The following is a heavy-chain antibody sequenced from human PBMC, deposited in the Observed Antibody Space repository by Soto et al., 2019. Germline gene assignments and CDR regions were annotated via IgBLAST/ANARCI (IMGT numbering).Heavy chain of an antibody. D-gene: IGHD3-3*01. J-gene: IGHJ6*02. Sequence: GLALRLSWTCSRLTPDEYHYPLTGFRQAAGKGLQWLGLIRGSTYGGTTEYAVSVKGRFTISRDDSKGIAYLQMNSLKTEDTAVYYCSRDGDFYGLDVWGQGTKVTVSS. CDR2: IRGSTYGGTT. CDR1: RLTPDEYHYP. V-gene: IGHV3-49*03. CDR3: SRDGDFYGLDV.